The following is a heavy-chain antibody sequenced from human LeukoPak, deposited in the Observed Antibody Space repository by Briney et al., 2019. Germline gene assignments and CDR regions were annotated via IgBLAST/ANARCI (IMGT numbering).Heavy chain of an antibody. CDR3: ARGSGWYGYYYYYMDV. CDR2: IYYSGST. D-gene: IGHD6-19*01. V-gene: IGHV4-39*01. CDR1: GGSITSSTYY. Sequence: SETLSLTCTDSGGSITSSTYYWGWVRQPPGKGLEWLGSIYYSGSTYYNPSLKSRVTISVDTSKNQFSLRLTSVTAADTAVYYCARGSGWYGYYYYYMDVWGKGTTVTVSS. J-gene: IGHJ6*03.